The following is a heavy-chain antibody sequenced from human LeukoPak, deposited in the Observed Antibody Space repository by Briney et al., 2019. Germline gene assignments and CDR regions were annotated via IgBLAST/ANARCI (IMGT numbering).Heavy chain of an antibody. CDR2: ISSSSSYI. Sequence: GSLRLSCAASGFTFSSYSMNWVRQAPGKGLEWVSSISSSSSYIHYADSVKGRFTISRDSAKNSLYLQMNSLRAEDTAVYYCARGPFSGSYADWGQGTLVTVSS. CDR1: GFTFSSYS. J-gene: IGHJ4*02. CDR3: ARGPFSGSYAD. D-gene: IGHD3-16*01. V-gene: IGHV3-21*01.